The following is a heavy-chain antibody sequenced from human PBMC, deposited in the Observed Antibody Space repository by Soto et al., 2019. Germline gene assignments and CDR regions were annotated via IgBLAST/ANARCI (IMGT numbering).Heavy chain of an antibody. Sequence: QVQLQESGPGLVMPSETLSLTCTVSGDSISGSPYFWGWIRQPPGKRLEWIGSIFYDGYTLYTPSLQIRATLSVDTSKNQFSLKLTSVAAADTAIYFCARLQAAVPHYWGQGILVTVSS. CDR2: IFYDGYT. V-gene: IGHV4-39*01. CDR1: GDSISGSPYF. D-gene: IGHD6-13*01. CDR3: ARLQAAVPHY. J-gene: IGHJ4*02.